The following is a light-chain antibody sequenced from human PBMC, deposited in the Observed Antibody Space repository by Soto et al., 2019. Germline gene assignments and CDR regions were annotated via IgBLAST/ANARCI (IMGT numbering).Light chain of an antibody. Sequence: QSALTQPASVSGSPGQSITISCTGTSSDIGAYNYVSWYQQHPGKAPKLMIYDVNIRPSGVSNRFSGSKSGNTASLTISGLQAEEGADYYCTAGTTSTTMIFGGGTKLTVL. V-gene: IGLV2-14*03. CDR2: DVN. CDR1: SSDIGAYNY. J-gene: IGLJ2*01. CDR3: TAGTTSTTMI.